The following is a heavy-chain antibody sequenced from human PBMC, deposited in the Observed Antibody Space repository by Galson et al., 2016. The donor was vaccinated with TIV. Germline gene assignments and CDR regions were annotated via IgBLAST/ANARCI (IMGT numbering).Heavy chain of an antibody. V-gene: IGHV6-1*01. CDR2: TFYRSKWYN. Sequence: CAISGDSVSSNSAAWNWLRQSPSRGLEWLGRTFYRSKWYNDYAPSVKSRITINPDTSKNQFSLQLNSVTPEDTAVYYCARATPSVFGIIMTLDSWGQGPLVTGSS. CDR1: GDSVSSNSAA. D-gene: IGHD3-16*01. CDR3: ARATPSVFGIIMTLDS. J-gene: IGHJ4*02.